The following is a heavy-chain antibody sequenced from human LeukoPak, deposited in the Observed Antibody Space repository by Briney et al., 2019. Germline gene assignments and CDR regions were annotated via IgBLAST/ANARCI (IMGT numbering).Heavy chain of an antibody. CDR1: GFTFSSYA. CDR2: ISGSGGST. V-gene: IGHV3-23*01. Sequence: GGSLRLSCAASGFTFSSYAMSWVRQAPGKGLEWVSAISGSGGSTFYADSVKGRFTMSRDNSKNTLYLQMNSLRAEDTAVYYCAKEASYCTNGVCYSRIFDTWRQGTLVTVSS. J-gene: IGHJ5*02. D-gene: IGHD2-8*01. CDR3: AKEASYCTNGVCYSRIFDT.